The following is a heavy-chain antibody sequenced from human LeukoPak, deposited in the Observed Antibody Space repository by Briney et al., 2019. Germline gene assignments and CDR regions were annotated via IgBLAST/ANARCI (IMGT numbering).Heavy chain of an antibody. J-gene: IGHJ6*03. CDR2: MKQDGSEK. D-gene: IGHD3-9*01. Sequence: GGSLRLSCAASGFTFSSYWMNWVRQAPGKGLEWVANMKQDGSEKYYVDSVKGRFTISRDNAKNSLYLQMNSLRAEDTALYYCARSPPYYDVLTGYSNDYYYYYMDVWGKGTTVTVSS. V-gene: IGHV3-7*03. CDR3: ARSPPYYDVLTGYSNDYYYYYMDV. CDR1: GFTFSSYW.